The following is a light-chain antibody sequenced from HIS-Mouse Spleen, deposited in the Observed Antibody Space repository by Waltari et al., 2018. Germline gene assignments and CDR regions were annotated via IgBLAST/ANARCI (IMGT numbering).Light chain of an antibody. CDR1: ALPKQD. J-gene: IGLJ3*02. V-gene: IGLV3-10*01. CDR3: YSTDSSGNHRV. CDR2: EDS. Sequence: SYELTQPHSVSVSPGQTARNTCSGDALPKQDAYWYQQKSGQAPVLVIYEDSKRPSGIPERFSGSSSGTMATLTISGAQVEDEADYYCYSTDSSGNHRVFGGGTKLTVL.